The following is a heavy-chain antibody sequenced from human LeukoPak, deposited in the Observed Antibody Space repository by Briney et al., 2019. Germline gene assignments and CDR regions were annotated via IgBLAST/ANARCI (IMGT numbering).Heavy chain of an antibody. D-gene: IGHD6-6*01. CDR1: GFTFSSYA. J-gene: IGHJ4*02. V-gene: IGHV3-30-3*01. CDR2: ISYDGSNK. CDR3: ARDIRQLVPLWYFDY. Sequence: GRSLRLSCAASGFTFSSYAMHLVRQAPGKGLEWVAVISYDGSNKYYADSVKGRFTISRDNSKNTLYLQMNSLRAEDTAVYYCARDIRQLVPLWYFDYWGQGTLVTVSS.